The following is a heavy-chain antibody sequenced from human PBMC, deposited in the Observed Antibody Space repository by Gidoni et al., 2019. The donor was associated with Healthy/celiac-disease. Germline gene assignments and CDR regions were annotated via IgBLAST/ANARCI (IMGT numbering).Heavy chain of an antibody. V-gene: IGHV4-4*03. J-gene: IGHJ6*02. CDR2: IYHSGST. CDR1: GGSISSSNW. CDR3: ARVMGVSAAGTADYYYYGMDV. D-gene: IGHD6-13*01. Sequence: LLVAAPRWVLSQVQLSLTCAVSGGSISSSNWWSWVRQPPGKGLEWIGEIYHSGSTNYNPSLKSRVTISVDKSKNQFSLKLSSVTAADTAVYYCARVMGVSAAGTADYYYYGMDVWGQGTTVTVSS.